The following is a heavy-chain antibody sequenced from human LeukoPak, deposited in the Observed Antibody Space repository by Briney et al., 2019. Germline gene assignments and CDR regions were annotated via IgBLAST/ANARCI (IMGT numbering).Heavy chain of an antibody. CDR2: IYYSGST. D-gene: IGHD3-22*01. J-gene: IGHJ4*02. Sequence: SETLSLTCTVSGGSISSSSYYWGWIRHPPGKGLEWIGSIYYSGSTYYNPSLKSRVTISVDTSKNQFSLKLRSVHAADTAVYYCARAGYYYDSSAIDYWGQGTLVTVSS. CDR1: GGSISSSSYY. CDR3: ARAGYYYDSSAIDY. V-gene: IGHV4-39*07.